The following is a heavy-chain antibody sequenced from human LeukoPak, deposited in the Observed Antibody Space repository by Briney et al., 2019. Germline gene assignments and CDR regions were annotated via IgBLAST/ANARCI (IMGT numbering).Heavy chain of an antibody. D-gene: IGHD6-19*01. CDR2: INWNGGST. CDR3: ARQFAVADPVFDD. V-gene: IGHV3-20*04. Sequence: GGSLRLSCAASGFTFDDYGMSWVRQPPGKGLEWVSRINWNGGSTGYADSVKGRFTISRDNAKNSLYLQMSSLRSEDTALYYCARQFAVADPVFDDWGQGTLVTVSS. J-gene: IGHJ4*02. CDR1: GFTFDDYG.